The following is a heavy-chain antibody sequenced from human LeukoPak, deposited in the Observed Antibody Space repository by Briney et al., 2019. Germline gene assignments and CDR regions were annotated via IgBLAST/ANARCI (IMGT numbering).Heavy chain of an antibody. V-gene: IGHV1-2*02. CDR3: ARPHRDRPVRYFDWLVGYFDY. Sequence: ASVKVSCKASGYTFTGYYMHWVRQAPGQGLEWMGWINPNSGGTNYAQKFQGRVTMTRDTSISTAYMELSRLRSDDTAVCYCARPHRDRPVRYFDWLVGYFDYWGQGTLVTVSS. CDR1: GYTFTGYY. D-gene: IGHD3-9*01. J-gene: IGHJ4*02. CDR2: INPNSGGT.